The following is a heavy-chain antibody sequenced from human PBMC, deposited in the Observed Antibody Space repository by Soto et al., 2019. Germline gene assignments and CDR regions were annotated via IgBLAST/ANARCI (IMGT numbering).Heavy chain of an antibody. J-gene: IGHJ6*02. CDR2: INPKFGDT. CDR3: ARNMDYYYGRGSGNGHGV. Sequence: QVRLVQSGAEVKEPGDSVRVSCEASGYTFTAYHIHWVRQAPGQGLEWMGWINPKFGDTGYAQDFQGRVSMTSDMSISTVYMELSWLTSDDTAIYYCARNMDYYYGRGSGNGHGVWGQGTTVTVFS. V-gene: IGHV1-2*02. D-gene: IGHD3-10*02. CDR1: GYTFTAYH.